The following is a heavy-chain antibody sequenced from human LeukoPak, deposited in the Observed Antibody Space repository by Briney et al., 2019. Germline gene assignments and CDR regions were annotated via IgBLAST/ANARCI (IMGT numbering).Heavy chain of an antibody. D-gene: IGHD3-10*01. CDR1: GGSISSSSYY. V-gene: IGHV4-39*07. CDR3: AREVPIVRGLRWDY. Sequence: SETLSLTCTVSGGSISSSSYYWGWIRQPPGKGLEWIGSIYYSGSTNCNPSLKSRVTISIDTSKNQFSLKLRSVTAADTAVYYCAREVPIVRGLRWDYWGQGTLVTVSS. J-gene: IGHJ4*02. CDR2: IYYSGST.